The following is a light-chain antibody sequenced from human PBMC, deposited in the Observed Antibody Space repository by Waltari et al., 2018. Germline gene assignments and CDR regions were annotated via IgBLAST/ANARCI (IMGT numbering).Light chain of an antibody. CDR2: KAS. Sequence: DIQMTQSPSTLSASVGATVTITCRASQNIRDWLAWLQQKPGKAPTLLIYKASNSESGVPSRFSGSGSGTEFTLTITSLQPDDFATYYCQQYDSYSPITFGQGTRLEIK. V-gene: IGKV1-5*03. J-gene: IGKJ5*01. CDR3: QQYDSYSPIT. CDR1: QNIRDW.